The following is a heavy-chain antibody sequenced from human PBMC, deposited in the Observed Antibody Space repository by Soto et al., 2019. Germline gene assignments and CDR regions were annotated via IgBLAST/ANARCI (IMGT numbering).Heavy chain of an antibody. CDR3: AKGPLRFPAYGDYADYSYGMDV. CDR2: SSYGGSNK. D-gene: IGHD4-17*01. Sequence: QMKLVESGGGVVQPGTSLRLSCVASGFTFSAFGMHWVRQAPGKGLEWVAISSYGGSNKYYGDSVQGRFTISRDNSMDTLYLQMNSLRDEDTAVYYCAKGPLRFPAYGDYADYSYGMDVWGQGTTVTVSS. CDR1: GFTFSAFG. V-gene: IGHV3-30*18. J-gene: IGHJ6*02.